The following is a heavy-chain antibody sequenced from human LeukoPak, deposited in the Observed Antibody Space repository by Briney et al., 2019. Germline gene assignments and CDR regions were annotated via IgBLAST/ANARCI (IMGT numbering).Heavy chain of an antibody. CDR2: INPNSGGT. V-gene: IGHV1-2*02. CDR3: ARSYYGSGSLRMGY. Sequence: ASVTVSCKASGYTFTGYYMHWVRQAPGQGLEWMGWINPNSGGTNYAQKFQGRVTMTRDTSISTAYMELSRLRSDDTAVYYCARSYYGSGSLRMGYWGQGTLVTVSS. J-gene: IGHJ4*02. D-gene: IGHD3-10*01. CDR1: GYTFTGYY.